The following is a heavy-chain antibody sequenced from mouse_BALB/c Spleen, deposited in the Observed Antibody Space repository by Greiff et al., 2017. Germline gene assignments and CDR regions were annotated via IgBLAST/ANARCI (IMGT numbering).Heavy chain of an antibody. Sequence: EVKLVESGGGLVQPGGSLKLSCAASGFDFSRYWMSWVRQAPGKGLEWIGEINPDSSTINYTPSLKDKFIISRDNAKNTLYLQMSKVRSEDTALYYCARYWSYYGYGGYFDVWGAGTTVTVSS. CDR2: INPDSSTI. CDR3: ARYWSYYGYGGYFDV. D-gene: IGHD2-2*01. V-gene: IGHV4-1*02. CDR1: GFDFSRYW. J-gene: IGHJ1*01.